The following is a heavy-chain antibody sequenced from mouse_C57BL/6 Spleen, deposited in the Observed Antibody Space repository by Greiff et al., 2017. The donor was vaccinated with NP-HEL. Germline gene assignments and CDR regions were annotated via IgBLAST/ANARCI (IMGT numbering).Heavy chain of an antibody. CDR1: GYTFTSYG. CDR2: IYPRSGNT. V-gene: IGHV1-81*01. D-gene: IGHD4-1*01. J-gene: IGHJ2*01. Sequence: QVQLKESGAELARPGASVKLSCKASGYTFTSYGISWVKQRTGQGLEWIGEIYPRSGNTYYNEKFKGKATLTADKSSSTAYMELRSLTSEDFAVYFCARGDWDGYWGQGTTLTVSS. CDR3: ARGDWDGY.